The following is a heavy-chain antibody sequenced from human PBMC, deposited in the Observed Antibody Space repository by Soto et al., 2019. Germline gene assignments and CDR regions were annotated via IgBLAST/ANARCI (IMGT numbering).Heavy chain of an antibody. Sequence: ASVKVSCKASGGTFSSYAISWVRQAPGQGLEWMGGIIPIFGTANYAQKFQGRVTITADESTSTAYMELSSLRSEDTAVYYCARPGRVDYYGSGKYWFDPWGQGTLVTVSS. CDR3: ARPGRVDYYGSGKYWFDP. CDR2: IIPIFGTA. CDR1: GGTFSSYA. D-gene: IGHD3-10*01. J-gene: IGHJ5*02. V-gene: IGHV1-69*13.